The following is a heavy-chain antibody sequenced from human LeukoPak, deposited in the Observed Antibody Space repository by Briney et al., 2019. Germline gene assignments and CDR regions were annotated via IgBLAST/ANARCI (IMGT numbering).Heavy chain of an antibody. D-gene: IGHD6-13*01. CDR3: ARGIAGTGYYYYYMDV. V-gene: IGHV4-59*01. Sequence: SETLSLTCTVSGGSISSYYWSWIRQPPGKGLEWIGYIYYSGSTSYNPSLKSRVTISVDTSKNQFSLKLSSVTAADTAVYYCARGIAGTGYYYYYMDVWGKGTTVTVSS. CDR1: GGSISSYY. CDR2: IYYSGST. J-gene: IGHJ6*03.